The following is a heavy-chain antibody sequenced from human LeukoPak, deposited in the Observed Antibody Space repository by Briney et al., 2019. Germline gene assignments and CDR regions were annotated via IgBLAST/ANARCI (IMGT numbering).Heavy chain of an antibody. D-gene: IGHD2-15*01. CDR3: AKTLGYCSGGSCYSGAIDY. CDR1: GFTFSSYG. Sequence: PGGSLRLSCAASGFTFSSYGMSWVRQAPGKGLEWVSAISGSGGSTYYADSMKGRFTISRDNSKNTLYLQMNSLRAEDTAVYYCAKTLGYCSGGSCYSGAIDYWGQGTLVTVSS. V-gene: IGHV3-23*01. J-gene: IGHJ4*02. CDR2: ISGSGGST.